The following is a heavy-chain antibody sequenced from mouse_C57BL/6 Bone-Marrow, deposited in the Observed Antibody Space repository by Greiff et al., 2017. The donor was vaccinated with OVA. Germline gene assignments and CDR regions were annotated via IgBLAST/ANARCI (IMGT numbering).Heavy chain of an antibody. D-gene: IGHD1-1*01. V-gene: IGHV1-4*01. J-gene: IGHJ3*01. CDR1: GYTFTSYT. CDR3: ARHYYYGSSSFAY. Sequence: VQLQQSGAELARPGASVKMSCKASGYTFTSYTMHWVKQRPGQGLEWIGYINPSSGYTKYNQKFKDKATLTADKSSSTAYMQLSSLTSEDSAVYYCARHYYYGSSSFAYWGQGTLVTVSA. CDR2: INPSSGYT.